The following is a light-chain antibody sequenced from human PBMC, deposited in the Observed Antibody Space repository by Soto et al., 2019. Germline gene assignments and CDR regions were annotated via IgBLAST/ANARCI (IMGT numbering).Light chain of an antibody. J-gene: IGKJ1*01. Sequence: DFPMTQSPSTLSASVGDRVTITCRASQNINSWLAWHQQKPGKAPKLLIYKASSLESGVPSRFSGSESGTEFTLTISSLQPDDFATYFCQQYNGPWTFGQGTTVELK. V-gene: IGKV1-5*03. CDR3: QQYNGPWT. CDR2: KAS. CDR1: QNINSW.